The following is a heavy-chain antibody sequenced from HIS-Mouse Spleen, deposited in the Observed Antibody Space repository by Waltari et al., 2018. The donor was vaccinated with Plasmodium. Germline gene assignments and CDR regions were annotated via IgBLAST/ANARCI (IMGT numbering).Heavy chain of an antibody. CDR3: ASSWYWYFDL. V-gene: IGHV3-7*01. Sequence: EVQLVESGGGLVQPGGSLRLSCAASGFTFRGYCVSWVRQSPGKGLEWLSKIRQDGREKYYVDSVKGRFTISRDNAKNSRYLQRNSLRAEDTAVYYCASSWYWYFDLWGRGTLVTVSS. J-gene: IGHJ2*01. CDR1: GFTFRGYC. D-gene: IGHD6-13*01. CDR2: IRQDGREK.